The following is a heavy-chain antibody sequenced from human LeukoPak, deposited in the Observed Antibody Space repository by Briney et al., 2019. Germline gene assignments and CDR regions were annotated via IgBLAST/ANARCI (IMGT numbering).Heavy chain of an antibody. CDR1: GFTFSNAW. Sequence: GGSLRLSCAASGFTFSNAWMSWVRQAPGKGPEWVGRIKNKVDGGTTDYAAPVKGRFTISRDDSKSTPYLQMDSLKPEDTAVYYCSTRAGWEFLTEFWGQGTLVTVSS. CDR3: STRAGWEFLTEF. V-gene: IGHV3-15*01. J-gene: IGHJ4*02. D-gene: IGHD3-10*01. CDR2: IKNKVDGGTT.